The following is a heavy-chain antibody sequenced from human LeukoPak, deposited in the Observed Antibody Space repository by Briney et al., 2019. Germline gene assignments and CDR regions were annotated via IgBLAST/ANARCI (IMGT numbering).Heavy chain of an antibody. D-gene: IGHD1-26*01. V-gene: IGHV1-8*01. CDR1: GYTFTSYD. Sequence: GASVKVSCKASGYTFTSYDINWVRQATGQGLEWMGWMNPNSGNTGYAQKFQGRVTMTRNTSISTAYMELSSLRSEDTAVYYCARAQRTYYAPVLRWFDPWGQGTLVTVSS. CDR3: ARAQRTYYAPVLRWFDP. CDR2: MNPNSGNT. J-gene: IGHJ5*02.